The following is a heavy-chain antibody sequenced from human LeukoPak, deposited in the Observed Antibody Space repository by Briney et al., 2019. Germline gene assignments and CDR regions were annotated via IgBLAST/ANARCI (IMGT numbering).Heavy chain of an antibody. D-gene: IGHD1-26*01. CDR2: IWYDGSNK. V-gene: IGHV3-33*08. Sequence: GGSLRLSCAASGFTFSSYAMHWVRQAPGKGLEWVAVIWYDGSNKYYADSVKGRFTISRDNSKNTLYLQMNSLRAEDTAVYYCARDGGQQWELLSFDYWGQGTLVTVSS. J-gene: IGHJ4*02. CDR1: GFTFSSYA. CDR3: ARDGGQQWELLSFDY.